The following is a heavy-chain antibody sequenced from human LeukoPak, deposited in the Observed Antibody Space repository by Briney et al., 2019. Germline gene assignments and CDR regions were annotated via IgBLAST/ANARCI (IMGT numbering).Heavy chain of an antibody. CDR3: ARDRLVLRGEFAY. CDR2: INAGNNYT. CDR1: GYTFTSYA. V-gene: IGHV1-3*01. D-gene: IGHD3-10*01. Sequence: GASVKVSCKASGYTFTSYAIHWVRQAPGQGLEWMGWINAGNNYTTYSQKVQDRVTITRDTSASTAYMELTSLTSEDTAVYYCARDRLVLRGEFAYWGQGTLVTVSS. J-gene: IGHJ4*02.